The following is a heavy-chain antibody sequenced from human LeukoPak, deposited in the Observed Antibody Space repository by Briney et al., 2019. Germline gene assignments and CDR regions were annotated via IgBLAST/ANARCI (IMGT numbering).Heavy chain of an antibody. V-gene: IGHV4-59*01. Sequence: SETLSPTCTVSGDSINSYYWNWIRQPPGKGLEWIGYIYYSGRTDYNPSLKSRVTISVDTSKHQFSMKLKSVTAADTAVYFCARGRWLPNAFDIWGQGTMVTVFS. CDR1: GDSINSYY. CDR3: ARGRWLPNAFDI. J-gene: IGHJ3*02. D-gene: IGHD5-24*01. CDR2: IYYSGRT.